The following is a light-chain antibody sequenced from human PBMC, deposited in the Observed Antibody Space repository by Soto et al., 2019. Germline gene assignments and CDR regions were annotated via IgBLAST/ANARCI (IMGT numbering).Light chain of an antibody. Sequence: QSALTQAASVSGSPGQSITISCTGTSSDDALYLYVSWFQQHPGKATKLLIYEVSKWPSGVPLRFSGSRSGKTSSLTISSLQDDDEADSYCRGSLGADTYVFGTGTKLNV. CDR3: RGSLGADTYV. J-gene: IGLJ1*01. CDR2: EVS. CDR1: SSDDALYLY. V-gene: IGLV2-14*01.